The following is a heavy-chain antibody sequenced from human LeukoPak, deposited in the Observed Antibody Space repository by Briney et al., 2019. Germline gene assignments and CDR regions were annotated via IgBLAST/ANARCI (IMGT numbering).Heavy chain of an antibody. CDR2: IIPIFGTA. CDR3: AQSSRGYSYGPNMN. V-gene: IGHV1-69*01. CDR1: GGTFSSYA. J-gene: IGHJ4*02. D-gene: IGHD5-18*01. Sequence: SVKVSCKASGGTFSSYAISWVRQAPGQGLEWMGGIIPIFGTANYAQKFQGRVTITADESTSTAYMELSSLRSEDTAVYCCAQSSRGYSYGPNMNWGQGTLVTVSS.